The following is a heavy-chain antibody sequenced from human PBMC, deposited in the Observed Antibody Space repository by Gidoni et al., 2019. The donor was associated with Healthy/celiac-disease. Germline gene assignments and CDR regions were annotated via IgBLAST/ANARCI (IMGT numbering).Heavy chain of an antibody. J-gene: IGHJ4*02. Sequence: EVQLVESGGGLVQPGGSLRLSCVASGFTFSSYSMNWVRQAPGKGLEWVSYISSSSSTKYYADSVKGRFTISRDNAKNSLYLQMNSLRDEDTAVYYCARYGGYCSGGSCGYWGQGTLVTVSS. CDR2: ISSSSSTK. CDR1: GFTFSSYS. V-gene: IGHV3-48*02. CDR3: ARYGGYCSGGSCGY. D-gene: IGHD2-15*01.